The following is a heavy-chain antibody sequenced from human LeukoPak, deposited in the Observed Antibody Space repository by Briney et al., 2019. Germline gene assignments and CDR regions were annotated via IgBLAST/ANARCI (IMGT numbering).Heavy chain of an antibody. CDR2: IIPIFGTA. Sequence: SVKVSCKASGGTFSSYAISWVRQAPGQGLEWMGRIIPIFGTANYAQKFQGRVTITTDESTSTAYMELSSLRSEDTAVYYCARDQGYSSGWSLGYWGQGTLATVSS. V-gene: IGHV1-69*05. J-gene: IGHJ4*02. CDR3: ARDQGYSSGWSLGY. D-gene: IGHD6-19*01. CDR1: GGTFSSYA.